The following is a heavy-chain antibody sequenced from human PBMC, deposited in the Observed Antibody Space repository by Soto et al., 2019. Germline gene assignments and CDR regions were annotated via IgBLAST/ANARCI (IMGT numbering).Heavy chain of an antibody. Sequence: GGYLRLSCAASGVPFSSYAMSWVRQAPGKGLEWVSAISGSGGSTYYADSVKGRFTISRDNSKNTLYLQMNSLRAEDTAVYYCANDSFRYCSSTDCPEICGQGTMVTVSS. CDR2: ISGSGGST. CDR1: GVPFSSYA. J-gene: IGHJ3*02. V-gene: IGHV3-23*01. D-gene: IGHD2-2*01. CDR3: ANDSFRYCSSTDCPEI.